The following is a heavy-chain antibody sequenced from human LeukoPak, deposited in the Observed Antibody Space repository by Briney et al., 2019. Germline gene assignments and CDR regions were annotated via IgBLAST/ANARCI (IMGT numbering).Heavy chain of an antibody. Sequence: PGRSLRLSCVGSGFTPSYHAMHWVRQAPGKGLEWVALISYEGSSTYYADSVKGRLTISRDNSKNTLYLQMNSLRTEDTAVYYCARGRSITMESGMDVWGQGTTVTVSS. J-gene: IGHJ6*02. CDR1: GFTPSYHA. CDR3: ARGRSITMESGMDV. D-gene: IGHD3-3*01. V-gene: IGHV3-30*03. CDR2: ISYEGSST.